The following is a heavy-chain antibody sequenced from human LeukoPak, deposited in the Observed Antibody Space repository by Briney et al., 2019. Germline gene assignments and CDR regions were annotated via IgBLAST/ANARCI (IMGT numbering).Heavy chain of an antibody. J-gene: IGHJ4*02. D-gene: IGHD2-15*01. CDR1: GGTFSSYA. CDR3: ARRHCSGGSFFDY. Sequence: SVKVSCKASGGTFSSYAISWVRQAPGQGLEWMGRIIPIFGTANYAQKFQGRVTITTDESTSTAYMELSSLRSEDTAVYYFARRHCSGGSFFDYWGQGTLVTVSS. V-gene: IGHV1-69*05. CDR2: IIPIFGTA.